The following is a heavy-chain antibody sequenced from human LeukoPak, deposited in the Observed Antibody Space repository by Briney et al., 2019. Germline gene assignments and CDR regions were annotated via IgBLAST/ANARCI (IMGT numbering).Heavy chain of an antibody. CDR2: ISAYNGNT. D-gene: IGHD3-10*01. CDR3: ARDRATGSGSNWFDP. CDR1: GYTFTSYG. V-gene: IGHV1-18*01. J-gene: IGHJ5*02. Sequence: ASVKVSCKASGYTFTSYGISWVRQAPGQGLEWMGWISAYNGNTNYAQKLQGRVTMTTDTSTSTAYMELRSLRSDDTAVYYCARDRATGSGSNWFDPWGQGTLVTVSS.